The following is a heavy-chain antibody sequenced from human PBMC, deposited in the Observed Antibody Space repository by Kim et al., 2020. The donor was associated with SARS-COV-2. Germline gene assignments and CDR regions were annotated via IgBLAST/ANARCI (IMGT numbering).Heavy chain of an antibody. Sequence: STYSAASVIGRFTISRDNSQNTLYLKMNSLRAEDTAVYYCTRDVFDGYWNWGQGTLVTVSS. CDR2: ST. D-gene: IGHD1-1*01. V-gene: IGHV3-53*01. CDR3: TRDVFDGYWN. J-gene: IGHJ4*02.